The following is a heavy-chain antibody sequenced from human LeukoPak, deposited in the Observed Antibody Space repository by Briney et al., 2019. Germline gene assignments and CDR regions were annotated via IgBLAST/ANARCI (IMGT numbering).Heavy chain of an antibody. CDR2: VSSTSSTI. Sequence: PGGSLRLSCAASGFTFSIYAMNWVRQAPGKGLEWVSYVSSTSSTIYYADSVEGRFTISRDNVKNSLYLQMNSLRAEDTAVYYCARERDLRYFDWLRKGSAFDIWGQGTMVTVSS. J-gene: IGHJ3*02. CDR1: GFTFSIYA. V-gene: IGHV3-48*04. D-gene: IGHD3-9*01. CDR3: ARERDLRYFDWLRKGSAFDI.